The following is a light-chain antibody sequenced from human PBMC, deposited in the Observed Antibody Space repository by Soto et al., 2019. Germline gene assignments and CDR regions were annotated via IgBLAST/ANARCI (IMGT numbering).Light chain of an antibody. CDR1: AILLHKNGYNY. J-gene: IGKJ5*01. CDR2: LGS. V-gene: IGKV2-28*01. Sequence: MLITHSPLSLSVTPGWSTSISFISSAILLHKNGYNYVDWYMQKPGQSPQLLIYLGSNRASGVPDRFSGSGSGTDFTLTISILEPEDFAVFYCQHDDSLPITFGQGTRLEIK. CDR3: QHDDSLPIT.